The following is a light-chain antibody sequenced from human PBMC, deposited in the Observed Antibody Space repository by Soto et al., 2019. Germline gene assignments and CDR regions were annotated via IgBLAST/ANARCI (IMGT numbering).Light chain of an antibody. CDR3: QAWDSSTSVV. CDR2: QDS. CDR1: KLGDKY. V-gene: IGLV3-1*01. Sequence: SSELTQPPSVSVSPGQTASITSSGDKLGDKYACWYQQKPGQSPVLVIYQDSKRPSGIPERFSGSNSGNTATLTISGTQAMDEADYYCQAWDSSTSVVFGGGTKLTVL. J-gene: IGLJ2*01.